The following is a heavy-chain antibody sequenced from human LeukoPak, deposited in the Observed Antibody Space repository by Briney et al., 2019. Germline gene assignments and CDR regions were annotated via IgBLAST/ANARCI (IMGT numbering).Heavy chain of an antibody. Sequence: GASLRLSCAASGFTFSPFGMNWVRQAPGKGLEWVSYISSSSTTIYYADSVKGRFTISRDNAKNLLYLQMHSLRDDDTAVYYCARDPRDYGDFTGGFWGQGTLVTVSS. V-gene: IGHV3-48*02. CDR3: ARDPRDYGDFTGGF. J-gene: IGHJ4*02. CDR2: ISSSSTTI. D-gene: IGHD4-17*01. CDR1: GFTFSPFG.